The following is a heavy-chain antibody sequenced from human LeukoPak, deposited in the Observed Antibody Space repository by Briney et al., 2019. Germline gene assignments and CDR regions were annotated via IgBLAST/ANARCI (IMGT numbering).Heavy chain of an antibody. CDR3: ARAGWSGYYRTVEKFDY. CDR1: GFTFSSHA. J-gene: IGHJ4*02. CDR2: ISNSGGNT. V-gene: IGHV3-23*01. Sequence: GGSLRLSCAASGFTFSSHAMNWVRQAPGKGLEWVSGISNSGGNTYYADSVKGRFTISRDNSKNTLYLQMNSLRAEDTAVYYCARAGWSGYYRTVEKFDYWGQGTLVTVSS. D-gene: IGHD3-3*01.